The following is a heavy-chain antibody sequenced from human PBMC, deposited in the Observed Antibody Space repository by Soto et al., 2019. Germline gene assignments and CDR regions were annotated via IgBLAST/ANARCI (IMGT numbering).Heavy chain of an antibody. J-gene: IGHJ4*02. Sequence: QVQLVESGGGVVQPGGSLRLPCAASGFTFSGFGMHWVRQAPGKGLEWVAVIWYDGNDKYYADSVKGRFSVSRDNSKNTLYLQMNSLRAEDTAVYYCARGRGGDYGGNSGYFDYWGQGTLVTVSS. D-gene: IGHD4-17*01. V-gene: IGHV3-33*01. CDR2: IWYDGNDK. CDR3: ARGRGGDYGGNSGYFDY. CDR1: GFTFSGFG.